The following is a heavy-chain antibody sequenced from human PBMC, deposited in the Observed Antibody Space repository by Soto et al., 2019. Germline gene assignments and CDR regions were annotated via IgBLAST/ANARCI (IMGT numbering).Heavy chain of an antibody. CDR1: GGTFSSYA. CDR3: ARDGAHHYYDSSGYSGFDY. CDR2: IIPIFGTA. J-gene: IGHJ4*02. Sequence: SVKVSCKASGGTFSSYAISWVRQAPGQGLEWMGGIIPIFGTANYAQKFQGRVTITADKSTSTAYMELSSLRSEDTAVYYCARDGAHHYYDSSGYSGFDYWGQGTLVTVSS. V-gene: IGHV1-69*06. D-gene: IGHD3-22*01.